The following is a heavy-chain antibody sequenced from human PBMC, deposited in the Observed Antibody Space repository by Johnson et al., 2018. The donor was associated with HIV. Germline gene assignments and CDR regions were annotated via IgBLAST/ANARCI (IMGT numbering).Heavy chain of an antibody. CDR1: GFTFSSYG. V-gene: IGHV3-30*02. J-gene: IGHJ3*02. Sequence: QMQLVESGGGVVQPGGSLRLSCAASGFTFSSYGMHWVRQAPGTGLEWVAFIRYDGSNKYYADSVKGRFTISRDNSKNTLYLQMNSLRAEDTAVYYCAKAEQDSGSYEADAFDIWGQGTKVTVSS. CDR2: IRYDGSNK. D-gene: IGHD1-26*01. CDR3: AKAEQDSGSYEADAFDI.